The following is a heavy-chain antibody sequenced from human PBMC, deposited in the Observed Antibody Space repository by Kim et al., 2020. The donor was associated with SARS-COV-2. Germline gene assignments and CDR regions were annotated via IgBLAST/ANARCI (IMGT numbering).Heavy chain of an antibody. Sequence: GGSLRLSCAAPGFTFSSYSMNWVRQAPGKGLEWVSSISSSSSYIYYADSVKGRFTISRDNAKNSLYLQMNSLRAEDTAVYYCARDWITMVRGVIILGGNYYYGMDVWGPGTTVTVSS. CDR1: GFTFSSYS. CDR2: ISSSSSYI. CDR3: ARDWITMVRGVIILGGNYYYGMDV. D-gene: IGHD3-10*01. J-gene: IGHJ6*02. V-gene: IGHV3-21*01.